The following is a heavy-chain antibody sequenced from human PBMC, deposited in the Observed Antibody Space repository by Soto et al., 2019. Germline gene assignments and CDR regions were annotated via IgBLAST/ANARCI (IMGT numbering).Heavy chain of an antibody. V-gene: IGHV1-18*01. CDR2: ISAYNGNT. Sequence: ASVKVSCKASGYTFTNYGISWVRQAPGQGFEWMGWISAYNGNTKYAQKLQGRVTMTTDTSTSTAYMELRSLRSDDTAVYYCARGVGSGSYYNQYNWFDPWGQGTLVTV. J-gene: IGHJ5*02. CDR1: GYTFTNYG. CDR3: ARGVGSGSYYNQYNWFDP. D-gene: IGHD3-10*01.